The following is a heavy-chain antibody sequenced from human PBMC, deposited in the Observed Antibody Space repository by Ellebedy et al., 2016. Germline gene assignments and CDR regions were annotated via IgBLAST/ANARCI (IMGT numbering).Heavy chain of an antibody. V-gene: IGHV3-48*04. Sequence: GGSLRLSXAASGFTFSSFTMNWVRQAPGKGLEWVSYISATTVYYTDSVKGRFTISRDDAKNSLYLQMNSLRAEDTAVYYCARGGGYSYDSWWYPDVWGRGTLVTVSS. J-gene: IGHJ2*01. CDR3: ARGGGYSYDSWWYPDV. CDR2: ISATTV. D-gene: IGHD5-18*01. CDR1: GFTFSSFT.